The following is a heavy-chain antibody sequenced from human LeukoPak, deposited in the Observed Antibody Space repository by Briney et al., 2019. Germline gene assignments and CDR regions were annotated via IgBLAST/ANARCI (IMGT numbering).Heavy chain of an antibody. J-gene: IGHJ4*02. CDR1: GYTFSNYA. Sequence: PGGSLRLSCAASGYTFSNYAMAWVRQAPGKGPEWVAVISYDGNNKYYADSVKGRFTISRDDSKNSLYLQMNSLRTEGTAVYYCASGDYHDSSGYPTYFDSWGQGTLVTVSS. CDR3: ASGDYHDSSGYPTYFDS. CDR2: ISYDGNNK. D-gene: IGHD3-22*01. V-gene: IGHV3-30-3*01.